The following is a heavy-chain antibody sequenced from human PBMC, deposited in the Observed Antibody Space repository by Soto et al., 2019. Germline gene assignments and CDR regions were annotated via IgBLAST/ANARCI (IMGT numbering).Heavy chain of an antibody. J-gene: IGHJ2*01. D-gene: IGHD3-16*01. CDR1: GYTFTSYD. CDR3: AREITAYWYFDL. V-gene: IGHV1-8*01. Sequence: QVQLVQSGAEVKKPGASVKVSCKASGYTFTSYDINWVRQATGQGLEWMGWMNPNSGNTGYAQKFQGRVTMTRNTSISTAYMKLSSLRSEDTAVYYCAREITAYWYFDLWGRGTLVTVSS. CDR2: MNPNSGNT.